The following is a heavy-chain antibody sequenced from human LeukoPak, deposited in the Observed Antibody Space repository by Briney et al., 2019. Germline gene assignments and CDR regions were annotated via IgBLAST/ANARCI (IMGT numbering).Heavy chain of an antibody. CDR3: ANFFGGPGSYYYYGMDV. CDR1: GFTFSSYA. J-gene: IGHJ6*02. Sequence: GGSLRLSCAASGFTFSSYAMSWVRQAPGKGLEWVSAISGSGGSTYYADSVKGRFTISRDNSKNTLYLQMNSLRAEDTAVYYCANFFGGPGSYYYYGMDVWGQGTTVTVSS. CDR2: ISGSGGST. V-gene: IGHV3-23*01. D-gene: IGHD3-10*01.